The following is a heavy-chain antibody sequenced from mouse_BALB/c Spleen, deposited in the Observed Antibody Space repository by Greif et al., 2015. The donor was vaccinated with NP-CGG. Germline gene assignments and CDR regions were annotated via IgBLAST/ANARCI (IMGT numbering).Heavy chain of an antibody. D-gene: IGHD1-1*01. CDR1: GFTFSSFG. CDR3: ARGDYYDY. Sequence: DVKLVESGGGLVQPGGSRKLSCAASGFTFSSFGMHWVRQAPEKGLEWVAYISSGSSTIYYADTVKGRFTISRDNPKNTLFLQMTSLRSEDTAMYYCARGDYYDYWGQGTTLTVSS. CDR2: ISSGSSTI. V-gene: IGHV5-17*02. J-gene: IGHJ2*01.